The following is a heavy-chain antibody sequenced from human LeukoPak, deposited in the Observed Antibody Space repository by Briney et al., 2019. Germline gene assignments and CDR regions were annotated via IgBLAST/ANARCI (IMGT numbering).Heavy chain of an antibody. CDR1: GFTFSSFW. CDR2: IKKDGSER. CDR3: ARVGAQYCSGGSCYIDY. J-gene: IGHJ4*02. D-gene: IGHD2-15*01. Sequence: GGSRRLACAAYGFTFSSFWMSWDRQAAGEGLEWVANIKKDGSERHYVDSVKGRFTISRDNAKNSLYLQMNSLRAEDTAVYYCARVGAQYCSGGSCYIDYWGQGTLVTVSS. V-gene: IGHV3-7*01.